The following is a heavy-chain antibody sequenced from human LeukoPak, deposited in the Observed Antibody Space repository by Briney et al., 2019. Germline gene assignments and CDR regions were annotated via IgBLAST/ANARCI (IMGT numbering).Heavy chain of an antibody. J-gene: IGHJ4*02. CDR3: ARGPYYDSSGYPY. D-gene: IGHD3-22*01. Sequence: ASVKVSCKASGGTFSSYAISWVRQAPGQGLEWMGRIIPILGIANYAQKFQGRVTITADKSTSTAYMELSSLRSEDTAVYYCARGPYYDSSGYPYWGQETLVTVSS. V-gene: IGHV1-69*04. CDR2: IIPILGIA. CDR1: GGTFSSYA.